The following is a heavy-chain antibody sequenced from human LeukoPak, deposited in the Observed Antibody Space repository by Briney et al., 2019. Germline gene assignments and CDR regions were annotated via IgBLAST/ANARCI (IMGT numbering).Heavy chain of an antibody. CDR1: GGSFSSSFYY. V-gene: IGHV4-39*07. J-gene: IGHJ3*02. Sequence: SETLSLTCTVSGGSFSSSFYYWGWIRQPPGKGLEWIGNIYYSGSTYYNPSLKSRVTISVDTSKNQFSLKLSSVTAADTAVYYCARVPSWDAFDIWGQGTMVSVSS. CDR2: IYYSGST. CDR3: ARVPSWDAFDI.